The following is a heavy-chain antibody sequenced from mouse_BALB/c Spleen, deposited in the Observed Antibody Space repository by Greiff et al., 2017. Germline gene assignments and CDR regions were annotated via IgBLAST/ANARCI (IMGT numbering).Heavy chain of an antibody. CDR3: ARTSRGFDY. Sequence: EVQLVESGGGLVQPGGSRKLSCAASGFTFSSFGMHWVRQAPEKGLEWVAYISSGSSTIYYADTVKGRFTISRDNPKNTLFLQMTSLRSEDTAMYYCARTSRGFDYWGQGTTLTVSS. CDR1: GFTFSSFG. CDR2: ISSGSSTI. V-gene: IGHV5-17*02. J-gene: IGHJ2*01.